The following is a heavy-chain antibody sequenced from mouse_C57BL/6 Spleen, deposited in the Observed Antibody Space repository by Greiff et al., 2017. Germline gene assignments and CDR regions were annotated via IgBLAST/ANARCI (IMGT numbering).Heavy chain of an antibody. CDR2: IWRGGST. V-gene: IGHV2-5*01. Sequence: VMLVESGPGLVQPSQSLSITCTVSGFSLTSYGVHWVRQSPGKGLEWLGVIWRGGSTDYNAAFMSRLSITKDNSKSQVFFKMNSLQADDTAIYYCANNDYDGSWFAYWGQGTLVTVSA. J-gene: IGHJ3*01. CDR3: ANNDYDGSWFAY. CDR1: GFSLTSYG. D-gene: IGHD2-4*01.